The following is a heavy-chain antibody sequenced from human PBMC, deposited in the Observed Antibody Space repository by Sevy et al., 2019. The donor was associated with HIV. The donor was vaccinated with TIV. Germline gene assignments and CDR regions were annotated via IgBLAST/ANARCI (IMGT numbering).Heavy chain of an antibody. CDR1: GGSISGNTYY. D-gene: IGHD6-19*01. Sequence: SETLSLTCTVSGGSISGNTYYWGRIRQPPGKGLEGIGNVYNGGSTYYNPSLKSRLTLWVDTSRNQFSLKLRSVTAADTAVYYCARLTNSGWYKIDYWGQGTLVTVSS. CDR3: ARLTNSGWYKIDY. V-gene: IGHV4-39*01. CDR2: VYNGGST. J-gene: IGHJ4*02.